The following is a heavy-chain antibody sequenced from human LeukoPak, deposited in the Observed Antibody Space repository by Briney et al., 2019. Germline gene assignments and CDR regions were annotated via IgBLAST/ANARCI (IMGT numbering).Heavy chain of an antibody. CDR3: ARQILGTTLYFDY. D-gene: IGHD1-26*01. CDR1: GGSISRYY. V-gene: IGHV4-59*08. Sequence: SETLSLTCTVSGGSISRYYWSWIRQPPGKGLEWIGYIYYIGTTNYNPSLKSRVTISVDTSKNQSSLSLSSVTAADTAVYYCARQILGTTLYFDYWGQGTLVTVSS. CDR2: IYYIGTT. J-gene: IGHJ4*02.